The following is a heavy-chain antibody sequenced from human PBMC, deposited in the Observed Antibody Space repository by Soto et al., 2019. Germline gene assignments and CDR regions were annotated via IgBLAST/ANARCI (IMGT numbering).Heavy chain of an antibody. D-gene: IGHD6-13*01. CDR2: MNPNSGNT. Sequence: ASVKVSCKASGYTFTSYDINWVRQATGQGLEWMGWMNPNSGNTGYAQKFQGRVTMTRNTSISTAYMELSSLRSEDTAVYYCARGSSSWYSLQYYGMDVWAQGTTVTVSS. V-gene: IGHV1-8*01. J-gene: IGHJ6*02. CDR1: GYTFTSYD. CDR3: ARGSSSWYSLQYYGMDV.